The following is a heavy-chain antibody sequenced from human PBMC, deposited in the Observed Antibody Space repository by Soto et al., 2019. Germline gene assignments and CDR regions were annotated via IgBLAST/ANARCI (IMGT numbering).Heavy chain of an antibody. Sequence: EVQLLESGGGLVKPGGSLRLSCAASGFSFSSAWMNWVRQAPGKGLEWVGRIRTKPEGETTDYPAPVKGRFTISRDDSKTTLYLQRTSLKIEDTAVYYCTTGSVEGYWGQGTLVTVSS. CDR1: GFSFSSAW. J-gene: IGHJ4*02. D-gene: IGHD1-26*01. V-gene: IGHV3-15*07. CDR3: TTGSVEGY. CDR2: IRTKPEGETT.